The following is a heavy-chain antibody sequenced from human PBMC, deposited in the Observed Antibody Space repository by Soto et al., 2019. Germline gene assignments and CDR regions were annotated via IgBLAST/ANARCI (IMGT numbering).Heavy chain of an antibody. CDR1: GYTFTSYD. V-gene: IGHV1-8*01. J-gene: IGHJ4*02. D-gene: IGHD2-2*02. CDR2: MHPDSSNR. Sequence: QVQLVQSGAEVKTPGASVKVSCKTSGYTFTSYDINWVRQATGQGLEWMGWMHPDSSNRGYAQKFQGRVTMTTDSSISTAYVELSGLRSDDTAMYYCAKGSWRRYCSDTTCNTINYWGQGTLVTVSS. CDR3: AKGSWRRYCSDTTCNTINY.